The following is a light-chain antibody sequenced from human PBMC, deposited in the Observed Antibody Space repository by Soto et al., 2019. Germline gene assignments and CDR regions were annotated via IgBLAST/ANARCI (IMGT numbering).Light chain of an antibody. CDR3: QQYYHWGLS. CDR2: ASS. J-gene: IGKJ4*01. Sequence: VMTQSPGNLSVSPGERVTLFCRASQNVVNNIAWYQVKPAQPPRLLISASSTRATGIPATFSGSGSETQFSLTISSLQSEDSAVYYCQQYYHWGLSFGGGTKVEI. CDR1: QNVVNN. V-gene: IGKV3D-15*01.